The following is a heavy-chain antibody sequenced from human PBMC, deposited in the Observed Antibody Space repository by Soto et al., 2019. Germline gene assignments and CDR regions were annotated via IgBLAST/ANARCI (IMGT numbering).Heavy chain of an antibody. J-gene: IGHJ2*01. CDR2: ISSSSSYT. V-gene: IGHV3-11*05. D-gene: IGHD1-26*01. Sequence: QVQLVESGGGLVKPGGSLRLSCAASGFTFSDYYMSWIRQAPGKGLEWVSYISSSSSYTNYADSVKGRFTISRDNAKNSLYLQMNSLRAEDTAVYYCARVSGSYRSIYWYFDLWGRGTLVTVSS. CDR3: ARVSGSYRSIYWYFDL. CDR1: GFTFSDYY.